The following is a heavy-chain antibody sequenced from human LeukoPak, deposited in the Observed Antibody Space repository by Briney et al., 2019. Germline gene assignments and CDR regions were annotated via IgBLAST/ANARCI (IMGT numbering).Heavy chain of an antibody. J-gene: IGHJ4*02. Sequence: GRSLRLSCAASGFTFSSYAMHWVRQAPGKGLEWVAVISYDGSNKYYADPVKGRFTISRDNSKNTLYLQMNSLRAEDTAVYYCARGYDYGRCWGQGTLVTVSS. CDR2: ISYDGSNK. D-gene: IGHD4-17*01. CDR3: ARGYDYGRC. CDR1: GFTFSSYA. V-gene: IGHV3-30-3*01.